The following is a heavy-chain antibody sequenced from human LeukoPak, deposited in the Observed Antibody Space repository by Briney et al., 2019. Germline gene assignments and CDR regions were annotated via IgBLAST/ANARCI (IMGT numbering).Heavy chain of an antibody. J-gene: IGHJ5*02. CDR2: ITPIFGAP. V-gene: IGHV1-69*13. D-gene: IGHD3-22*01. CDR1: GGTFSSDA. Sequence: SVKVSCKTSGGTFSSDAVTWVRQVPGQGLEWMGGITPIFGAPNYPQRFHGRVTITADESTSTAYMELSSLRSEDTAVYYCARARSPSSGYLLRDHNWFDPWGQGTLVTVSS. CDR3: ARARSPSSGYLLRDHNWFDP.